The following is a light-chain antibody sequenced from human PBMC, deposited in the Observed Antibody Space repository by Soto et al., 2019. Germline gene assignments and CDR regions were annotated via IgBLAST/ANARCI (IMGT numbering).Light chain of an antibody. CDR3: SSYTSSSSYV. Sequence: QSVLTQPASVSGSPGQSITISCTGTSSDVGTYNSVSWYQQYPGKAPKLMNHDVSNRPLGVSNRCSGSKSGNTASLTISGLQAEDEADYYCSSYTSSSSYVFGSGTKLTVL. J-gene: IGLJ1*01. V-gene: IGLV2-14*01. CDR1: SSDVGTYNS. CDR2: DVS.